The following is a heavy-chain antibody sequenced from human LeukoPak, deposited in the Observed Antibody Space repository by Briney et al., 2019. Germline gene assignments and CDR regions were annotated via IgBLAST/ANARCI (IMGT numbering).Heavy chain of an antibody. J-gene: IGHJ4*02. CDR2: IYYSGST. CDR1: GGSISSSSYY. CDR3: ARKEHYGFDY. V-gene: IGHV4-39*07. Sequence: SETLSLTCTVSGGSISSSSYYWGWIRQPPGKGLEWIGSIYYSGSTYYNPSLKSRVTISVDTSKNQFSLKLSSVTAADTAVYYCARKEHYGFDYWGQGTLVTVSS. D-gene: IGHD3-16*01.